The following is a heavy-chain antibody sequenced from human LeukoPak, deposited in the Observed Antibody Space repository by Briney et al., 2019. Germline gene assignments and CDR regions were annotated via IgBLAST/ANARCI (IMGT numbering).Heavy chain of an antibody. V-gene: IGHV4-59*01. J-gene: IGHJ4*02. CDR2: MYNSGST. D-gene: IGHD4-17*01. Sequence: LETLSLTCTVSGGSISGSYWSWIRQPPGKGLEWIAYMYNSGSTNYNPSLKSRVTISIDTSKNQFSLKLSSLTAADTAIYYCARGIESYGDYGYWGQGILVTVSS. CDR3: ARGIESYGDYGY. CDR1: GGSISGSY.